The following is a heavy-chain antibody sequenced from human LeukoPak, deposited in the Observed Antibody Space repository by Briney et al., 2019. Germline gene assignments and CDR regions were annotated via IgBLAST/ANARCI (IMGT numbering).Heavy chain of an antibody. V-gene: IGHV3-73*01. CDR2: IRSKANSYAT. J-gene: IGHJ5*02. D-gene: IGHD5-12*01. CDR3: TRAPIVATTDWFDP. Sequence: GGSLRLSRAASGFTFSGSAMHWVRQASGKGLEWVGRIRSKANSYATAYAASVKGRFTISRDDSKNTAYLQMNSLKTEDTAVYYCTRAPIVATTDWFDPWGQGTLVTVSS. CDR1: GFTFSGSA.